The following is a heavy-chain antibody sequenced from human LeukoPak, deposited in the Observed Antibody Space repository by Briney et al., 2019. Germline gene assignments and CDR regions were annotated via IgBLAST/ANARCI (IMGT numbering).Heavy chain of an antibody. CDR3: ARVVVGDYVVGWYFDL. V-gene: IGHV4-4*02. D-gene: IGHD2-15*01. CDR2: IYHSGST. Sequence: PSGTLSLTCAVSGGPTSSSNWWSWVRQPPGKGLEWIGEIYHSGSTNYNPSLKSRVTISVDKSKNQFSLKLSSVTAADTAVYYCARVVVGDYVVGWYFDLWGRGTLVTVSS. J-gene: IGHJ2*01. CDR1: GGPTSSSNW.